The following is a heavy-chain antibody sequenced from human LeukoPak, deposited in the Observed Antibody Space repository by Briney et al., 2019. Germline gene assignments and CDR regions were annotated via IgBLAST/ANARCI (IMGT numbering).Heavy chain of an antibody. CDR3: ATSKYSGSY. D-gene: IGHD1-26*01. J-gene: IGHJ4*02. Sequence: GGSLRLSCAASDFSVGDNYMTWVRQAPGKGLQWVSLMYSVGTTFYADSVKGRFTMSRDSSKNTLNLQMNSLRAEDTAVYYCATSKYSGSYWGQGTLVTVSS. CDR2: MYSVGTT. CDR1: DFSVGDNY. V-gene: IGHV3-53*01.